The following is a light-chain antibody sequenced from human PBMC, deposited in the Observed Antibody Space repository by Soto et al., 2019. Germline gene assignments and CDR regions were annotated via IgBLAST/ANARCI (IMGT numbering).Light chain of an antibody. J-gene: IGLJ2*01. CDR2: EVS. V-gene: IGLV2-18*02. CDR1: SSDVGYYNR. CDR3: SSYTTSSTLV. Sequence: QSALTQPPSVSGSPGQSVTISCTGTSSDVGYYNRVSWYQQPPGTAPKLMVFEVSNRPSGVPDRFSGSKSGNTASLTISGLKADDEAHYYGSSYTTSSTLVFGGGTQLTVL.